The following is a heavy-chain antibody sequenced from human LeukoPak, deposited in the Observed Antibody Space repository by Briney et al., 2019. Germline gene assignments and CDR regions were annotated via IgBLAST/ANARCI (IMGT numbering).Heavy chain of an antibody. D-gene: IGHD3-10*01. CDR1: GFTFDDYA. Sequence: GGSLRLSCAASGFTFDDYAMHWVRQAPGKGLEWVSGISWNSGSIGYADSVKGRFTISRDNAKNSLYLQMNSLRAEDTALYYCAKDKDYYGSGSYYNAIDYWGQGTLVTVSS. CDR3: AKDKDYYGSGSYYNAIDY. J-gene: IGHJ4*02. V-gene: IGHV3-9*01. CDR2: ISWNSGSI.